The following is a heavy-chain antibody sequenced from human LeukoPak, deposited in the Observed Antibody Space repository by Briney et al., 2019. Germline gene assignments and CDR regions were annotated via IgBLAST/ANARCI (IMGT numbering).Heavy chain of an antibody. Sequence: PSETLSLTCAVYGGSISDHYWSWIRQPPGKGLEWIGEINHSGGTNYNPSLKSPVTISVDTSKNQFSLKLSSVTAADTAVYYCARESPRAGYARFDPWGQGTLVTVSS. V-gene: IGHV4-34*01. CDR2: INHSGGT. J-gene: IGHJ5*02. D-gene: IGHD5-12*01. CDR1: GGSISDHY. CDR3: ARESPRAGYARFDP.